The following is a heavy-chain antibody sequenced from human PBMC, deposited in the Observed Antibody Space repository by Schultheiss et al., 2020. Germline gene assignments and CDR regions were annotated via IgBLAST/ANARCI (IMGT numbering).Heavy chain of an antibody. D-gene: IGHD2-2*01. Sequence: SETLSLTCTVSGASMKTGGCYWNWNRQSPGRGLGRIGYVYYSGTTYSNPSLKSRTTISVDTSKKQFSLNLSSVTAADTAVYFCARDNQLGKPAYPDYFDYWGQGALVTVSS. CDR3: ARDNQLGKPAYPDYFDY. J-gene: IGHJ4*02. CDR1: GASMKTGGCY. V-gene: IGHV4-31*03. CDR2: VYYSGTT.